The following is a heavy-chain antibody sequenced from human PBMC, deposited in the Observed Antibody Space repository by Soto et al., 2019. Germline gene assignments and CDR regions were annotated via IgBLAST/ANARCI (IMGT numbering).Heavy chain of an antibody. CDR1: GGTFSSYA. J-gene: IGHJ2*01. D-gene: IGHD3-16*01. Sequence: QVQLVQSGAEVKKPGSSVKVSCKASGGTFSSYAISWVRQAPGQGLEWMGGIIPIFGTANYAQKFQGRVTITADESTSTAYMELSSLRSEDTAVYYCARNLGWGPLERYWYFDLWGRGTLVTVSS. V-gene: IGHV1-69*12. CDR2: IIPIFGTA. CDR3: ARNLGWGPLERYWYFDL.